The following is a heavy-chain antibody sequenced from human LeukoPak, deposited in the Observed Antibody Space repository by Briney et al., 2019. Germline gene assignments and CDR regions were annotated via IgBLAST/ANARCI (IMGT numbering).Heavy chain of an antibody. CDR3: ARSWDTVADAFDI. D-gene: IGHD4-17*01. CDR2: INPNSGGT. CDR1: GYTFTGYY. Sequence: ASVKVSCKASGYTFTGYYMHWVRQAPGQGLEWMGRINPNSGGTNYAQKFQGRVTMTRDTSISTAYMELSRLRSDDTAVYYCARSWDTVADAFDIWGQGTMVTVSS. V-gene: IGHV1-2*06. J-gene: IGHJ3*02.